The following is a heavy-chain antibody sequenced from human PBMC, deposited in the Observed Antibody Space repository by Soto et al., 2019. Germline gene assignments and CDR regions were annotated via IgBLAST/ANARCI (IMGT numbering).Heavy chain of an antibody. CDR3: VRDGAWGYCNTLSCHGEKWLDA. CDR2: ISGHNGNT. J-gene: IGHJ5*02. D-gene: IGHD2-15*01. V-gene: IGHV1-18*01. CDR1: GYTFSTYG. Sequence: ASVKVSCKALGYTFSTYGITWVRQVPGQGLDWMGWISGHNGNTVYAQKFQGRVTMTTEISTTTAYMELRRLTSDDTAVYYCVRDGAWGYCNTLSCHGEKWLDAWGQGSLVNVSS.